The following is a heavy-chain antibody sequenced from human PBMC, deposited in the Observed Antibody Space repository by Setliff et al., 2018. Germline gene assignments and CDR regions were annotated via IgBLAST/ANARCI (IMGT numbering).Heavy chain of an antibody. V-gene: IGHV3-23*01. J-gene: IGHJ4*01. CDR2: IIGSGIST. CDR3: AKSPHDFWSGRFFFDY. Sequence: GESLKISCAASGFSFSSYAMSWVRQAPGKGLEWVSTIIGSGISTYYSDSVQGRFTISRDNHKNTLHLQMNSLRVEDTAIYYCAKSPHDFWSGRFFFDYWGQGMLVTVSS. D-gene: IGHD3-3*01. CDR1: GFSFSSYA.